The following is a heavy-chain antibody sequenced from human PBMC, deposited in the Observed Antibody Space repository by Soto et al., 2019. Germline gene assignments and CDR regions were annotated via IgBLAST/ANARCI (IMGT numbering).Heavy chain of an antibody. D-gene: IGHD3-10*01. J-gene: IGHJ4*02. CDR1: NGSISSSISY. CDR3: ARHPKGLWFGDGPDY. CDR2: IYYNGNT. Sequence: QPQLQESGPGLVKPSETLSLTCTVSNGSISSSISYWGWIRQPPGGGLAWIGSIYYNGNTYYHPSLKXRXAXXVDTSKRQVPLNLGAVTAADTAAYYCARHPKGLWFGDGPDYWGQGTLVTVSS. V-gene: IGHV4-39*01.